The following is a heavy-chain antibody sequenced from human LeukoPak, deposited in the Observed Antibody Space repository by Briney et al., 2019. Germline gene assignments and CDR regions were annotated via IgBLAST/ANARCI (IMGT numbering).Heavy chain of an antibody. D-gene: IGHD2-8*01. CDR3: ARGDGRGFDY. V-gene: IGHV3-21*01. Sequence: GGSLRLSCAASGFTFSSYSMNWVRQAPGKGLEWVSSISSSSYIYYADSVKGRFTISRGNAKNSLYLQMNSLRAEDTAVYYCARGDGRGFDYWGQGTLVTVSS. CDR1: GFTFSSYS. J-gene: IGHJ4*02. CDR2: ISSSSYI.